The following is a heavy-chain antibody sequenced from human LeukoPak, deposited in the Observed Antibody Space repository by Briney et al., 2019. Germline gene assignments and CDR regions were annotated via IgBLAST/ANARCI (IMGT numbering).Heavy chain of an antibody. CDR1: GFTFTSYA. V-gene: IGHV3-69-1*01. CDR2: ISSANHM. J-gene: IGHJ5*02. Sequence: GGSMRLSCVASGFTFTSYAMSRVRQAPGKGLEYVSSISSANHMYYADSVKGRFTISRDNAKNSLFLQMNNLRGEDTAVYYCTREDCSNVRCYGASDAWGQGTLVTVSS. D-gene: IGHD2-2*01. CDR3: TREDCSNVRCYGASDA.